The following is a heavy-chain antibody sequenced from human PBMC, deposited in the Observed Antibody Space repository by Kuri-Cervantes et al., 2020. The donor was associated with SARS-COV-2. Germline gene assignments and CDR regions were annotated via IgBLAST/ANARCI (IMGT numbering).Heavy chain of an antibody. Sequence: GESLKISCAASGFTFSSYAMRWVRQAPGKGLEWVSPISGSGGSTYYADSVKGRFTISRDNSKNTLYLQMNSLRVKDTAVYYCARDPTAHYDFWTGYYGNNWFDPWGQGTLVTVSS. CDR2: ISGSGGST. D-gene: IGHD3-3*01. CDR1: GFTFSSYA. V-gene: IGHV3-23*01. J-gene: IGHJ5*02. CDR3: ARDPTAHYDFWTGYYGNNWFDP.